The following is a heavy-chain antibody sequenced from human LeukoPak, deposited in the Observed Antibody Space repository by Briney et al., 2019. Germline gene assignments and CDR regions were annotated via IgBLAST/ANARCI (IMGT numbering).Heavy chain of an antibody. Sequence: PSQTLSLTCTVSGGSTSSGSNYWSWIRQPAGKGLELIGRIYTSRSTNYNPSLKSRVTISVDTSKDQFSLKLSSVTAADTAVYYCASTSGWYLDGGYFDYWGQGTLVTVSS. V-gene: IGHV4-61*02. CDR1: GGSTSSGSNY. D-gene: IGHD6-19*01. CDR2: IYTSRST. J-gene: IGHJ4*02. CDR3: ASTSGWYLDGGYFDY.